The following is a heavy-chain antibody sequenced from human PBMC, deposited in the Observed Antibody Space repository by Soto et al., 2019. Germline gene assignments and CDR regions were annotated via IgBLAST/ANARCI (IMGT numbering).Heavy chain of an antibody. V-gene: IGHV3-15*01. D-gene: IGHD6-19*01. CDR2: IKSKTDGGTT. CDR3: TTDPAVALASAFDI. J-gene: IGHJ3*02. Sequence: EVQLVESGGGLVKPGGSLRLSCAASGFTFSNAWMSWVRQAPGKGLEWVGRIKSKTDGGTTDYAAPVKGRFTISRDASKNTLYLQLNSLKTEDTAVYYCTTDPAVALASAFDIWGQGTMVTVSS. CDR1: GFTFSNAW.